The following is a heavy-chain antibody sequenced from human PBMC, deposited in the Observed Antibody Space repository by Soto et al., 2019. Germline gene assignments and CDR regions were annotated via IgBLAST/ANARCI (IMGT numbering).Heavy chain of an antibody. CDR3: ARVFMYDSSGYYHLDY. CDR1: GGSISSGGYS. V-gene: IGHV4-30-2*01. J-gene: IGHJ4*02. Sequence: SETLSLTCAVSGGSISSGGYSWSWIRQPPGKGLEWIGYIYHSGSTSYNPSLKSRVTISVDRSKNQFSLKLSSVTAADTAVYYCARVFMYDSSGYYHLDYWGQGTLVTVSS. CDR2: IYHSGST. D-gene: IGHD3-22*01.